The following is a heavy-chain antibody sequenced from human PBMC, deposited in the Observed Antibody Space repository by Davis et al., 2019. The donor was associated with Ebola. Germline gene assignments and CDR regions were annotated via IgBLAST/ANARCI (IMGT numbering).Heavy chain of an antibody. CDR3: VKDSSNNWFDI. V-gene: IGHV3-23*01. D-gene: IGHD1-20*01. J-gene: IGHJ3*02. CDR1: GFTFSSHA. CDR2: LSGSGGSL. Sequence: GESLKISCAASGFTFSSHAMGWVRQAPGQGPEWPSGLSGSGGSLYYADSVKGRFAMSRDNSRGTLYLQMNSLRVEDSAIYYCVKDSSNNWFDIWGQGTLITVSS.